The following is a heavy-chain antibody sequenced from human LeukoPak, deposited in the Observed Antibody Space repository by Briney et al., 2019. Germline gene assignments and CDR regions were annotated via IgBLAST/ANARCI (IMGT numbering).Heavy chain of an antibody. CDR3: AKPLSGFGDPRERFDY. CDR2: ISGSGGST. D-gene: IGHD3-10*01. CDR1: GFTFSSYA. Sequence: PGGSLRLSCAASGFTFSSYAMSWVRQAPGKGLEWVSAISGSGGSTYYADSVKGRFTISRDNSKNTLYLQMNSLRAEDTAVYYCAKPLSGFGDPRERFDYWGQGTLVTVSS. V-gene: IGHV3-23*01. J-gene: IGHJ4*02.